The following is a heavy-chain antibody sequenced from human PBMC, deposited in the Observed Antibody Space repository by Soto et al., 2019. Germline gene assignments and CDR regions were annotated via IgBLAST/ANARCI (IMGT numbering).Heavy chain of an antibody. D-gene: IGHD6-19*01. CDR1: GGSICGSY. Sequence: SETLSLTCSVSGGSICGSYWSWIRQSPGKGLEWLGYVYYTGSTNYSPSLRSRVSISVDTSKNEFSLRLSSVTAADTAVYFCARSVAVPGAHIDYWGQGTQVTVSS. CDR2: VYYTGST. V-gene: IGHV4-59*01. CDR3: ARSVAVPGAHIDY. J-gene: IGHJ4*02.